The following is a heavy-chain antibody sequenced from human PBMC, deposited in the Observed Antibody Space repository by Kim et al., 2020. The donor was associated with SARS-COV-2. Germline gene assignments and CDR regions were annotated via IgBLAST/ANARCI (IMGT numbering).Heavy chain of an antibody. CDR2: INPSGGST. J-gene: IGHJ6*02. CDR1: GYTFTSYY. CDR3: ARDIVVVPAADYGMDV. Sequence: ASVKVSCKASGYTFTSYYMHWVRQAPGQGLEWMGIINPSGGSTSYAQKFQGRVTMTRDTSTSTVYMELSSLRSEDTAVYYCARDIVVVPAADYGMDVWGQGTTVTVSS. D-gene: IGHD2-2*01. V-gene: IGHV1-46*01.